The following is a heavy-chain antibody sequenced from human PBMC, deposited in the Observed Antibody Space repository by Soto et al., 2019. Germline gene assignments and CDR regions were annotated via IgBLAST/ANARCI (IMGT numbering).Heavy chain of an antibody. CDR1: GFTFSSYA. CDR2: ISGSGGST. CDR3: AKMKPHCSSTSCYTAGHYFDY. J-gene: IGHJ4*02. Sequence: EVQLLESGGGLVQPGGSLRLSCVASGFTFSSYAMSWVRQAPGKGLEWVSAISGSGGSTYYADSVKGRFTISRDNSKNTLYLQMNSLRAEDTAVYYCAKMKPHCSSTSCYTAGHYFDYWGQGTLVTVSS. V-gene: IGHV3-23*01. D-gene: IGHD2-2*02.